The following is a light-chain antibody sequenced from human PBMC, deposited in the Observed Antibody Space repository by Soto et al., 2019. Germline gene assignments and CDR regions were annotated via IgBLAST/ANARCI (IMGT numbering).Light chain of an antibody. J-gene: IGLJ2*01. CDR2: GNQ. CDR3: QSFDTRLNTVV. Sequence: QAVVTQPPSVSGAPGQRVTIACTGSSSNIGAEYDVHWYQQFPGRAPQLLIYGNQNRPSGVPDRFSGSKSGTSASLDITGLPAEDEADYYCQSFDTRLNTVVFGGGTKVTVL. CDR1: SSNIGAEYD. V-gene: IGLV1-40*01.